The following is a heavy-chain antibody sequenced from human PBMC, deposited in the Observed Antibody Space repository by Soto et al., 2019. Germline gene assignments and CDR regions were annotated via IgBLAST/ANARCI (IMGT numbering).Heavy chain of an antibody. CDR3: ARDGVVHTTFFGYFDC. Sequence: QVQLVESGGGVVQPGRSLRLSCAASGFTFSGLGMHWVRQAPGKGLEWVAVIRDDGSNIYYADAVKGRFTISRDNSKDTLYLQMNSLRADDTAVYYCARDGVVHTTFFGYFDCWGQGTLVTVSS. D-gene: IGHD3-3*01. J-gene: IGHJ4*02. V-gene: IGHV3-33*01. CDR2: IRDDGSNI. CDR1: GFTFSGLG.